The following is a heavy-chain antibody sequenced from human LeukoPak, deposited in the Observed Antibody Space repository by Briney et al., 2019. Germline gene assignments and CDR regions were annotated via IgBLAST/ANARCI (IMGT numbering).Heavy chain of an antibody. CDR3: ARGDNWNYNWFDP. D-gene: IGHD1-7*01. CDR2: ISSSSSTI. CDR1: GLTISSYS. J-gene: IGHJ5*02. V-gene: IGHV3-48*01. Sequence: GGSLRLSCAASGLTISSYSMNRVRQAPGKGLQWVSYISSSSSTIYYADSVKGRFTISRDNAKNSLYLQMNSLRAEDTAVYYCARGDNWNYNWFDPWGQGTLVTVSS.